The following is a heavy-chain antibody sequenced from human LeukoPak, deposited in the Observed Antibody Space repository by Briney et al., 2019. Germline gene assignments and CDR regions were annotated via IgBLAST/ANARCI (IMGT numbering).Heavy chain of an antibody. CDR1: GDSMRSYF. Sequence: SETLSLTCTVSGDSMRSYFWSWIQQPPGKGLEWIGYIYYTGSTNYNPSLKSRVTILVDTSKDQFSLKLTSVTAADTAVYYCARVPSSGSYRDAFDIWGQGTMVTVSS. D-gene: IGHD6-19*01. CDR3: ARVPSSGSYRDAFDI. V-gene: IGHV4-59*01. CDR2: IYYTGST. J-gene: IGHJ3*02.